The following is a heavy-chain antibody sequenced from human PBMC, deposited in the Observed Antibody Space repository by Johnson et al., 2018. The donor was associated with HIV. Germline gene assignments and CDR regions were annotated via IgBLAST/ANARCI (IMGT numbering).Heavy chain of an antibody. Sequence: QMQLVESGGGVVRPGGSLRLSCAASGFTFDDYGMSWVRQAPGKGLEWVAFIRYDGSNKYYADSVKGRFTISRDNSKNTLYLQMNSLRAEDTAVYYCAKDAILQDGTGAFDIWGQGTMVTVSS. J-gene: IGHJ3*02. D-gene: IGHD2-15*01. CDR2: IRYDGSNK. V-gene: IGHV3-30*02. CDR1: GFTFDDYG. CDR3: AKDAILQDGTGAFDI.